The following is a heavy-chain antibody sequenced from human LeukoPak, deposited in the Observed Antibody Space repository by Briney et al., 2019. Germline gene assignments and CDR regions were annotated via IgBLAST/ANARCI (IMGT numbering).Heavy chain of an antibody. V-gene: IGHV4-61*08. CDR2: IYYSGST. Sequence: PSETLSLTCAVSGGSISSGGYSWSWIRQPPGKGLEWIGYIYYSGSTNYNPSLKSRVTISVVTSKNQFSLKLSSVTAADTAVYYCARSITVFDYWGQGTLVTVSS. CDR1: GGSISSGGYS. CDR3: ARSITVFDY. J-gene: IGHJ4*02. D-gene: IGHD3-3*01.